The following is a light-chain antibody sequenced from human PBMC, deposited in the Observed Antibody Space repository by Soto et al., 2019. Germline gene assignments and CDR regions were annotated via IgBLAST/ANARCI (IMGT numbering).Light chain of an antibody. Sequence: QSVLTQPPSASGTPGQRVTMSCSGSSSSIGSNTVNWYQQLPGTAPKLLIYSNYRRPSGVPDRFSGSKSGTSASLAISGLQSEDEADYYCAAWDDSLNALVFGGGTKVTVL. V-gene: IGLV1-44*01. CDR2: SNY. CDR3: AAWDDSLNALV. CDR1: SSSIGSNT. J-gene: IGLJ2*01.